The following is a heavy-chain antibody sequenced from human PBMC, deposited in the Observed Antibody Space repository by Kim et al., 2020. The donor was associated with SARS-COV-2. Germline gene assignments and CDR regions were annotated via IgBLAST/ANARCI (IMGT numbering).Heavy chain of an antibody. CDR2: INHSGST. CDR3: ARGRFRQQLPQTKSRFDP. Sequence: SETLSLTCAVYGGSFSGYYWSWIRQPPGKGLEWIGEINHSGSTNYNPSLKSRVTISVDTSKNQFSLKLSSVTAADTAVYYCARGRFRQQLPQTKSRFDPWGQGTLVTVSS. CDR1: GGSFSGYY. D-gene: IGHD6-13*01. J-gene: IGHJ5*02. V-gene: IGHV4-34*01.